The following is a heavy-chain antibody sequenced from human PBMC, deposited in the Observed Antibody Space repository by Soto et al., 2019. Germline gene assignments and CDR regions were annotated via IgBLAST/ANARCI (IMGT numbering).Heavy chain of an antibody. J-gene: IGHJ4*02. V-gene: IGHV1-2*02. CDR2: INPNSGGT. D-gene: IGHD3-10*01. CDR1: GYTFTGYC. CDR3: ARDYYGSGSYYNPGFYFDY. Sequence: ASVKVSCKASGYTFTGYCMHWVRQAPGQGLEWMGWINPNSGGTNYAQKFQGRVTMTGDTSISTAYMELSRLRSDDTAVYYCARDYYGSGSYYNPGFYFDYWGQGTLVTVSS.